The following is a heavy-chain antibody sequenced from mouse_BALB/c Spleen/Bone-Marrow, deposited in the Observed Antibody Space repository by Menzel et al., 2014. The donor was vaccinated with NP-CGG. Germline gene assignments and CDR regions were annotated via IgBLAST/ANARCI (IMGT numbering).Heavy chain of an antibody. CDR3: ARGYYGSSYLFAY. CDR1: GYTFTDYA. V-gene: IGHV1-67*01. D-gene: IGHD1-1*01. CDR2: ISTYSGNT. Sequence: QVTLKVCGPELVRPGVSVKISCKGSGYTFTDYAMHWVKQSHAKSLEWIGVISTYSGNTNYNQKFKGEATMTVDKSSSTAYMELARLTSEDSAIYYCARGYYGSSYLFAYWGQGTLVTVSA. J-gene: IGHJ3*01.